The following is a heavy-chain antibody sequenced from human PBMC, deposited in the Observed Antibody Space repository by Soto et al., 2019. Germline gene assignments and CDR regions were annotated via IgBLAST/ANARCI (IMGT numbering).Heavy chain of an antibody. CDR2: VYPEDSDT. Sequence: GASLKISCKGSGFTSYWIAWVRQMPGTGLEWMGIVYPEDSDTVYNPSFQGQVTISADRSITTAYLQWSTLKASDTAIYYCATIDPEVAHAFWRQGTT. CDR3: ATIDPEVAHAF. J-gene: IGHJ6*01. V-gene: IGHV5-51*01. D-gene: IGHD2-21*01. CDR1: GFTSYW.